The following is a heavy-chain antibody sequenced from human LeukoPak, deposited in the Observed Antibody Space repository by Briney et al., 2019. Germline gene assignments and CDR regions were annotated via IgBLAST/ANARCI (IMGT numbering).Heavy chain of an antibody. CDR1: GGTFSSYA. D-gene: IGHD3-22*01. CDR3: ARGGDYYDSSGSDNWFDP. V-gene: IGHV1-69*04. Sequence: SVKVSCKASGGTFSSYAISWVRQAPGQGLEWMGRIIPNLGIANYAQKFQGRVTITADKSTSTAYMELSSLRSEDTAVYYCARGGDYYDSSGSDNWFDPWGQGTLVTVSS. CDR2: IIPNLGIA. J-gene: IGHJ5*02.